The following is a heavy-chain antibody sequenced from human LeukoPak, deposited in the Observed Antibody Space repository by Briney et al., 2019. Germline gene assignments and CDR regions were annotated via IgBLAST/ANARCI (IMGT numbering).Heavy chain of an antibody. J-gene: IGHJ6*03. D-gene: IGHD2-15*01. CDR2: IYYSGST. V-gene: IGHV4-39*01. CDR3: ARRGEXCSGGSCYVLRYYYYMDV. CDR1: GGSISSSSYY. Sequence: PSETLSLTCTVSGGSISSSSYYWGWIRQPPGKGLEWIGSIYYSGSTYYNPSLKSRVTISVDTSKNQFSLKLSSVTAADTVVYYCARRGEXCSGGSCYVLRYYYYMDVXGKGXXVTV.